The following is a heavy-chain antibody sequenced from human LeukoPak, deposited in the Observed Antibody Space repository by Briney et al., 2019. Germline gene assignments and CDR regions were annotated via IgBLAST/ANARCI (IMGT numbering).Heavy chain of an antibody. D-gene: IGHD5/OR15-5a*01. V-gene: IGHV3-23*01. CDR3: AKDLAAVSY. J-gene: IGHJ4*02. Sequence: GGSLRLSCAASGFTFGTSAMYWVRQAPGKGLEWVSTITDSGGSTFYADPVKGRFTISRDNLKNTLYLQMNSLRADDTAVYYCAKDLAAVSYWGLGSLVTVSS. CDR1: GFTFGTSA. CDR2: ITDSGGST.